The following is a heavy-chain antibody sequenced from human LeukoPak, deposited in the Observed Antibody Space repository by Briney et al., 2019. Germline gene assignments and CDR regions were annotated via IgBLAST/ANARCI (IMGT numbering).Heavy chain of an antibody. Sequence: SQTLSLTCTVSGGSISSGGYYWSWIRQHPGKGLEWIGYIYYSASTYYNPSLKSRVTISVDTSKNQFSLKLSSVTAADTAVYYCARVLFWGDSRAFDIWGQGTMVTVSS. CDR3: ARVLFWGDSRAFDI. V-gene: IGHV4-31*03. D-gene: IGHD3-3*01. CDR1: GGSISSGGYY. J-gene: IGHJ3*02. CDR2: IYYSAST.